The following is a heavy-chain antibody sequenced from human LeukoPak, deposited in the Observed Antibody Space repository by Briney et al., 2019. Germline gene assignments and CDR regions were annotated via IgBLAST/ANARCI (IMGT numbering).Heavy chain of an antibody. CDR2: INHSGST. CDR1: GGSFSGYY. CDR3: KAMGLSFDY. Sequence: PSETPSLTCAVYGGSFSGYYWSWIRQPPGKGLEWIGEINHSGSTNYNPSLKSRVTISVDTSKNQFSLKLSSVTAADTAVYYCKAMGLSFDYWGQGTLVTVSS. J-gene: IGHJ4*02. V-gene: IGHV4-34*01. D-gene: IGHD5-18*01.